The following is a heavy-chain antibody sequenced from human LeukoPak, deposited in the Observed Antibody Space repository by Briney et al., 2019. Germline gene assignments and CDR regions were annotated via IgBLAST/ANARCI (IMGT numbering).Heavy chain of an antibody. CDR1: GYTSTSYD. CDR3: ARGKDRELLSSEWLFDY. J-gene: IGHJ4*02. Sequence: GASVKVSCKASGYTSTSYDINWVRQATGQGLEWMGWMNPNSGNTGYAQKFQGRVTMTRNTSISTAYMELSSLRSEDTAVYYCARGKDRELLSSEWLFDYWGQGTLVTVSS. D-gene: IGHD2-2*01. CDR2: MNPNSGNT. V-gene: IGHV1-8*01.